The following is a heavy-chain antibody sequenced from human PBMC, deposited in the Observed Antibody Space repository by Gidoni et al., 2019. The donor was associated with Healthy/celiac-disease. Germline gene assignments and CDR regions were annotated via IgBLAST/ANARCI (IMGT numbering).Heavy chain of an antibody. D-gene: IGHD6-13*01. J-gene: IGHJ6*02. CDR1: GFTFSSYS. CDR2: ISSSSSYI. Sequence: EVQLVESGGGLVKPGGSLRLSCAASGFTFSSYSMNWVRQAPGKGLEWVSSISSSSSYIYYADSVKGRFTISRDNAKNSLYLQMNSLRAEDTAVYYCARDFHKQQLDYYGMDVWGQGTTVTVS. CDR3: ARDFHKQQLDYYGMDV. V-gene: IGHV3-21*01.